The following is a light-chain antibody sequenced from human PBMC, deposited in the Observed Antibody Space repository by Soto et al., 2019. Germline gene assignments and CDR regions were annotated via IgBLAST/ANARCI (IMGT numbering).Light chain of an antibody. CDR1: QSVRSS. V-gene: IGKV3-11*01. J-gene: IGKJ1*01. CDR2: DAS. Sequence: EIVLTQSPATLSLSPGERATLSCRASQSVRSSLAWYQQQPGQAPRLLIYDASNRATGIPGRFSGSGSGTDFTLTISSLDPKDFAVYYCQQRSNWHGTFGLGTKVDIK. CDR3: QQRSNWHGT.